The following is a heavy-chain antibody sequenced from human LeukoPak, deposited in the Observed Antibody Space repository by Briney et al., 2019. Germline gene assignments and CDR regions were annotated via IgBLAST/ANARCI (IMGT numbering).Heavy chain of an antibody. V-gene: IGHV1-8*01. Sequence: GASVKVSCKASGYTFTSYDINWVRQATGQGLEWMGWMNPNSGNTGYAQKFQGRVTMTRNTSISTAYMELSSLRSEDTALYYCARNFYASSGYYLDDFYFDFWGQGTLVTVSS. CDR1: GYTFTSYD. J-gene: IGHJ4*02. CDR2: MNPNSGNT. D-gene: IGHD3-22*01. CDR3: ARNFYASSGYYLDDFYFDF.